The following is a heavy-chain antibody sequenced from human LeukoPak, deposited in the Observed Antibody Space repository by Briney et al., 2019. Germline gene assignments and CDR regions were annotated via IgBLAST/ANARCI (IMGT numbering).Heavy chain of an antibody. CDR1: GFTFGDYA. J-gene: IGHJ3*02. CDR2: ISWNSDSI. D-gene: IGHD3-9*01. Sequence: PGRSLRLSCAASGFTFGDYAMHWVRQAPGKGLEWVSGISWNSDSIGYADSVKGRFTISRDNAKNSLYLQMNSLRAEDTALYYCARGGYDISDAFDIWGQGTMVTVSS. V-gene: IGHV3-9*01. CDR3: ARGGYDISDAFDI.